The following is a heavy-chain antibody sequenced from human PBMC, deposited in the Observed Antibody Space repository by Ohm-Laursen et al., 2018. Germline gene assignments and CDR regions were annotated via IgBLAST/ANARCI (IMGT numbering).Heavy chain of an antibody. CDR2: ISWNSGRI. CDR3: AKDLVGGEFFPLKY. Sequence: SLRLSCAASALTFDDSAMHWVRQAPGKGLEWVSGISWNSGRIGYADSVKGRFTISRDNSKNTLYLQMNSLRAEDTAVYYCAKDLVGGEFFPLKYWGQGTLVTVSS. V-gene: IGHV3-9*01. CDR1: ALTFDDSA. J-gene: IGHJ4*02. D-gene: IGHD3-10*01.